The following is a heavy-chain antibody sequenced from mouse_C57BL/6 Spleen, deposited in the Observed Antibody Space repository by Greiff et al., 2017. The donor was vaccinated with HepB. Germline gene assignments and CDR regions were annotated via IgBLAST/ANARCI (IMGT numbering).Heavy chain of an antibody. V-gene: IGHV1-76*01. CDR1: GYTFTDYY. D-gene: IGHD2-3*01. Sequence: QVQLQQSGAELVRPGASVKLSCKASGYTFTDYYINWVKQRPGQGLEWIARIYPGSGNTYYNEKFKGKATLTAEKSSSTAYMQLSSLTSEDSAVYFCAKGWLLNAMDYWGQGTSVTVSS. CDR3: AKGWLLNAMDY. J-gene: IGHJ4*01. CDR2: IYPGSGNT.